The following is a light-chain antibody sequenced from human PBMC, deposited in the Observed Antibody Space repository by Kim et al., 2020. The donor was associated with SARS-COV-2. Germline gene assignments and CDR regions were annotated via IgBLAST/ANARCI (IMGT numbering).Light chain of an antibody. CDR3: QQYHDWPPWT. J-gene: IGKJ1*01. Sequence: ETLMTQSPATLSVSPGKRATLSCRASQSVSTNLAWYQQKPGQAPRLLIYGASTRATDIPARFSGSGSGTEFSLTITDLQPEDLAVYYCQQYHDWPPWTFGQGTKVDIK. CDR2: GAS. CDR1: QSVSTN. V-gene: IGKV3-15*01.